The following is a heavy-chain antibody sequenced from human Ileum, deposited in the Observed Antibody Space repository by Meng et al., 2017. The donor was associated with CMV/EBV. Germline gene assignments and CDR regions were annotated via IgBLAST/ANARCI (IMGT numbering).Heavy chain of an antibody. CDR3: ARDFYDCSSTSCYRGTYYYYGMDV. CDR2: IYYSGTT. CDR1: GDSISFYY. Sequence: SETLSLTCTVSGDSISFYYWSWIRQPPGKGLEWIGYIYYSGTTNYNPSLKSRVTISVDTSKNQFSLKLSSVTAADTAVYYCARDFYDCSSTSCYRGTYYYYGMDVWGQGTTVTVSS. D-gene: IGHD2-2*02. J-gene: IGHJ6*02. V-gene: IGHV4-59*01.